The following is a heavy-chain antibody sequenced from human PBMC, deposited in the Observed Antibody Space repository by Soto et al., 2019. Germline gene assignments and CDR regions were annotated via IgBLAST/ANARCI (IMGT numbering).Heavy chain of an antibody. Sequence: QVQLVQSGAEVKKPGASVKVSCKASGYTFTSYGISWVRQAPGQGLEWMGWISAYNGNTNYAQKLQGRVTMTTDTSTSTAYMELRSLRSDDTAVYYCARDWPYDSSGYYSVSFDYWGQGTLVTVSS. CDR1: GYTFTSYG. V-gene: IGHV1-18*01. J-gene: IGHJ4*02. CDR3: ARDWPYDSSGYYSVSFDY. D-gene: IGHD3-22*01. CDR2: ISAYNGNT.